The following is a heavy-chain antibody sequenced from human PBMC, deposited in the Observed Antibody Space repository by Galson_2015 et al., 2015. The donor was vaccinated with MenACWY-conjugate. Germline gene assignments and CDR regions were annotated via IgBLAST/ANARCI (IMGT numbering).Heavy chain of an antibody. CDR2: ISPGDSNT. V-gene: IGHV5-51*01. CDR1: GYTFTTYW. Sequence: QSGAEVKKPGESLKISCKATGYTFTTYWIGWVRQMPGKGREWIGLISPGDSNTRYSPSFQGQVTLSADKSITTAYLQWSSLKASDTAMYYCARHPPGGRGMDVWGQGTTVTVSS. CDR3: ARHPPGGRGMDV. J-gene: IGHJ6*02. D-gene: IGHD1-26*01.